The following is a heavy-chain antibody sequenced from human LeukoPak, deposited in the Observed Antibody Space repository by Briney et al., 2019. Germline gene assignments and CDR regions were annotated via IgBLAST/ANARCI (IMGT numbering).Heavy chain of an antibody. J-gene: IGHJ3*01. V-gene: IGHV4-59*11. Sequence: SETLSLTCGVSGGSISRHYWSWIRQPPGKGLEWIGFIYYTGRTRYNPSLQSRFTISVGTSENKFSLKLPSVTAADTAVYYCARLLDNDNSGDPDTFDVWGQGTVVTVSS. CDR3: ARLLDNDNSGDPDTFDV. CDR1: GGSISRHY. D-gene: IGHD3-22*01. CDR2: IYYTGRT.